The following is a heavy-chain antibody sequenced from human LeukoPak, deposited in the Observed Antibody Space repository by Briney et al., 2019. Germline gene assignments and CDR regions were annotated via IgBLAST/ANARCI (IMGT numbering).Heavy chain of an antibody. CDR2: IYRDDSDT. Sequence: GESLKISCQVSGHSFSSYWLAWVRQMPGKGLDWMGIIYRDDSDTKYSPSFQGQVTMSVDKSISTAYLQWSSLKASDTAMYYCAIFHSSFSDLFYFDYWGQGALVTVSS. D-gene: IGHD6-19*01. V-gene: IGHV5-51*01. CDR3: AIFHSSFSDLFYFDY. J-gene: IGHJ4*02. CDR1: GHSFSSYW.